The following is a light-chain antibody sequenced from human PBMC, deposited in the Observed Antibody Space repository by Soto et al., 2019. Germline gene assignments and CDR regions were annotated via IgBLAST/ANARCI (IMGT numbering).Light chain of an antibody. Sequence: QSVLTQPASVSGSPGQSITTSCTGTSSDVGGYNYVSWYQQHPGKAPKLMIYDVSNRPSGVSNRFSGSKSGNTASLTISGLQAEDEADYYCSSYTSSSNLGVFGGGTKVTVL. V-gene: IGLV2-14*01. J-gene: IGLJ2*01. CDR3: SSYTSSSNLGV. CDR2: DVS. CDR1: SSDVGGYNY.